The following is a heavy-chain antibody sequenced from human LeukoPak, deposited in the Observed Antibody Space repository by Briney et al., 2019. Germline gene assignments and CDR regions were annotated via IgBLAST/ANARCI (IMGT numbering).Heavy chain of an antibody. Sequence: GASVKVSCKASGYTFTSYGITWVRQAPGQGLEWMGWINTYSGNTNYAQKLQGRVTMTTDTSTSTAYMELRSLRSDDTAVYYCARDCIGCHGFDYWGQGTLVTVSS. V-gene: IGHV1-18*01. D-gene: IGHD2-15*01. CDR3: ARDCIGCHGFDY. J-gene: IGHJ4*02. CDR1: GYTFTSYG. CDR2: INTYSGNT.